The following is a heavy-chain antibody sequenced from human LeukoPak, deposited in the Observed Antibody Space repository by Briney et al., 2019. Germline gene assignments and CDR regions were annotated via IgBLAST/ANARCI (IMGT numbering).Heavy chain of an antibody. V-gene: IGHV3-30*02. J-gene: IGHJ4*02. CDR1: GFNFRSYG. D-gene: IGHD5-18*01. CDR3: AKDRLDTSMIIES. Sequence: GGSLRLSCAASGFNFRSYGMHWVRQTPGRGLEWVTFIRFDGSNKYYADSVKGRFTISRDNSKNTLSLQMNSLRAEDTAAYYCAKDRLDTSMIIESWGQGTLVSVSS. CDR2: IRFDGSNK.